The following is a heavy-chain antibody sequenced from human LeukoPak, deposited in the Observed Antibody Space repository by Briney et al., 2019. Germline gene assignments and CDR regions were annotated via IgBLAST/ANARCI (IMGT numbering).Heavy chain of an antibody. Sequence: GRSLRLSCAASGFTFGDYAMHWVRQAPGKGLEWVSGISWNSGSIGYADSVKGRFTISRANAKNSLYLQMNSLRAKDTALYYCAKDSDYYGSGSSFDYWGQGALVTVSS. CDR3: AKDSDYYGSGSSFDY. CDR2: ISWNSGSI. D-gene: IGHD3-10*01. J-gene: IGHJ4*02. V-gene: IGHV3-9*01. CDR1: GFTFGDYA.